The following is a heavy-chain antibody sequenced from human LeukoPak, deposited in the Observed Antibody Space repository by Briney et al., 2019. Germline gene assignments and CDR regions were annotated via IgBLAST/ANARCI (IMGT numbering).Heavy chain of an antibody. V-gene: IGHV3-21*01. CDR3: ARASGYSYDNELDY. D-gene: IGHD5-18*01. CDR1: GFTFSSYP. J-gene: IGHJ4*02. Sequence: GGSLRLSCAASGFTFSSYPMSWVRQAPGKGLEWVSSISGSGDIIYYADSVKGRFTISRDNAKNSLYLQMNSLRAEDTAVYYCARASGYSYDNELDYWGQGTLVTVSS. CDR2: ISGSGDII.